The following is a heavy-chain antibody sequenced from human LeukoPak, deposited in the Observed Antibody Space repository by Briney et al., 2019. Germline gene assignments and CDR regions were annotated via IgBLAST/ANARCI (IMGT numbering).Heavy chain of an antibody. CDR3: ARSPGYSYGHMLPPQHDWFDP. CDR1: GYTFTGYY. J-gene: IGHJ5*02. Sequence: ASVTVSCKSSGYTFTGYYMHWVRQAPGQGHEWMGWINPNSGGTNYEQKFQGRVTMTSDTSITTAYMALSRLRSDDTAVYYCARSPGYSYGHMLPPQHDWFDPWGKGTLVAVSS. CDR2: INPNSGGT. D-gene: IGHD5-18*01. V-gene: IGHV1-2*02.